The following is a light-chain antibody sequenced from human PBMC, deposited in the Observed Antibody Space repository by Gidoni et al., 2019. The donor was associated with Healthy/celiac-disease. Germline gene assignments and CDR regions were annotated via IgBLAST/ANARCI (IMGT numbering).Light chain of an antibody. CDR3: QAWDSSVV. Sequence: SSELTQPPSVLVSPGQTASITCSGDKLGDKYACWYQQKPGQSPVLVIYQDSKRPSGIPERFSGSNSGNTATLTISGTQAMDEADYYCQAWDSSVVFGGGTKLTVL. CDR2: QDS. J-gene: IGLJ2*01. V-gene: IGLV3-1*01. CDR1: KLGDKY.